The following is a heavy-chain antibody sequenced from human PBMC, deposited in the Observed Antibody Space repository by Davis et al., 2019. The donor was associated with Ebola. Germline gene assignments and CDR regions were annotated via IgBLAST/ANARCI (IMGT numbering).Heavy chain of an antibody. CDR2: INPNSGGT. CDR3: ARDTDCSSTSCYLFSYGMDV. Sequence: ASVKVSCKASGYTFTGYYMHWVRQAPGQGLEWMGWINPNSGGTNYAQKFQGRVTMTRDTSISTAYMELSRLRSDDTAVYYCARDTDCSSTSCYLFSYGMDVWGQGTTVTVSS. V-gene: IGHV1-2*02. D-gene: IGHD2-2*01. CDR1: GYTFTGYY. J-gene: IGHJ6*02.